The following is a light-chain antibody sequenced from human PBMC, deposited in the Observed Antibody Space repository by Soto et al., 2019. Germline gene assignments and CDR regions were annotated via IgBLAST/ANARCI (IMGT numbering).Light chain of an antibody. CDR3: TSYTTTSPDV. Sequence: QSALTQPASVSGSPGQSITISCTGTINDVGGYDFVSWYQHHPGKAPKLMIFEVSNRPSGVSNRFSGSKSGNTASLTISGLQDEDEADYYCTSYTTTSPDVFGTGTKGTVL. CDR2: EVS. CDR1: INDVGGYDF. V-gene: IGLV2-14*01. J-gene: IGLJ1*01.